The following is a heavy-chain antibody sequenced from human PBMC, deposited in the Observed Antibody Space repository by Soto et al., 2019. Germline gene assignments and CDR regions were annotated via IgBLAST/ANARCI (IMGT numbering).Heavy chain of an antibody. CDR2: INPSGDDM. CDR3: VRDDGFDYSDTTFDH. Sequence: GGSMRLSRAASGFRFSSYEMNRVRQAPGKVLEWVSFINPSGDDMHYAGSVKGGFTVSRHNVRKSLPLQMNSLRVEDTAVYYCVRDDGFDYSDTTFDHWGRGTLVTVSS. D-gene: IGHD1-26*01. J-gene: IGHJ4*02. CDR1: GFRFSSYE. V-gene: IGHV3-48*03.